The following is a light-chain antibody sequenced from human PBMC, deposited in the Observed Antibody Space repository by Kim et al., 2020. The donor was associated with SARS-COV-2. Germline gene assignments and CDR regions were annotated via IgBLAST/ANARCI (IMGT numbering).Light chain of an antibody. CDR2: GAS. J-gene: IGKJ1*01. Sequence: EIVMTQSPPTLSVSPGERATLSCRASQSVSTNLVWYQQKPGQAPRLLIYGASTRATGIPARFSGSGSGTEFTLTISSLQSEDFAVYYCQQYNNFRTFGPGTKVENK. CDR3: QQYNNFRT. CDR1: QSVSTN. V-gene: IGKV3-15*01.